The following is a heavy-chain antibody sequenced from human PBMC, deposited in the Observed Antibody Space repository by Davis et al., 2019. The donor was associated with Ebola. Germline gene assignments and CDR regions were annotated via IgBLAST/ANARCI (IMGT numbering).Heavy chain of an antibody. J-gene: IGHJ3*02. V-gene: IGHV1-2*02. D-gene: IGHD2-8*02. CDR1: GYTFTGYY. CDR2: INPNSGGT. CDR3: ARDFRYCTGGVCYQGLDI. Sequence: ASVKVSCKASGYTFTGYYMHWVRQAPGQGLEWMGWINPNSGGTNYAQKFQGRVTMTRDTSISTAYMELSRLRSDDTAVYYCARDFRYCTGGVCYQGLDIWGQGTMVTVSS.